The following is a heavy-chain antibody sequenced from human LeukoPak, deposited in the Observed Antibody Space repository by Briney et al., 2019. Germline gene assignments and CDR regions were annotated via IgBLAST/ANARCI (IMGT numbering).Heavy chain of an antibody. CDR2: IYYSGST. V-gene: IGHV4-31*03. CDR1: GGSISSGGYY. CDR3: ARGQGQGRGYSGYEPHYFDY. J-gene: IGHJ4*02. D-gene: IGHD5-12*01. Sequence: SETLSLTCTVSGGSISSGGYYWSWIRQHPGKGLEWIGYIYYSGSTYYNPSLKSRVTISVDTSKNQFSLKLSSVTAADTAVYYCARGQGQGRGYSGYEPHYFDYWGQGTLVTVSS.